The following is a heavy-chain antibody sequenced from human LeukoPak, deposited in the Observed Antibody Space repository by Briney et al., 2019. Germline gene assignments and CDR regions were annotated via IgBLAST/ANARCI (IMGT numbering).Heavy chain of an antibody. CDR3: ARGSGYYYYYYMDV. CDR1: GFTFSDYY. CDR2: ISSSGSTI. V-gene: IGHV3-11*04. Sequence: GGSLRLSCAASGFTFSDYYTSWVRQAPGRGLEWVSYISSSGSTIYYADSVKGRFTNSRDNAKNSLYLQMNSLRAEDTAVYYCARGSGYYYYYYMDVWGKGTTVTVSS. J-gene: IGHJ6*03.